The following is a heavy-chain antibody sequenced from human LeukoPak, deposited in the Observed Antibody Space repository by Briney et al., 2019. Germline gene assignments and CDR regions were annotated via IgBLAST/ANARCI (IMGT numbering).Heavy chain of an antibody. CDR2: INPSGGRT. D-gene: IGHD7-27*01. V-gene: IGHV1-46*01. J-gene: IGHJ3*02. CDR3: AREEGNWGDAFDI. CDR1: GYSFTNYF. Sequence: GASVKVSCKASGYSFTNYFMHWVRQAPGQGLEWMGIINPSGGRTNYAQKFQDRVTMTRDMSTSTVYMELSSLRSDDTAVYYCAREEGNWGDAFDIWGQGTMVTVSS.